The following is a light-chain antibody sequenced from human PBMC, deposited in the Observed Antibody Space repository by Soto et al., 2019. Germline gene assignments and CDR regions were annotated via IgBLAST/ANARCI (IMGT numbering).Light chain of an antibody. CDR3: QQFGSSIPHT. CDR1: RSVTSN. CDR2: GAS. Sequence: EIVLTQSPATLSVSPGERATLSCRASRSVTSNLAWYQQKPGQAPRLLIYGASTRATGIPARFSGSGSGTDFTLTISRLEPEDFGVYYCQQFGSSIPHTFGQGTKLEIK. V-gene: IGKV3-15*01. J-gene: IGKJ2*01.